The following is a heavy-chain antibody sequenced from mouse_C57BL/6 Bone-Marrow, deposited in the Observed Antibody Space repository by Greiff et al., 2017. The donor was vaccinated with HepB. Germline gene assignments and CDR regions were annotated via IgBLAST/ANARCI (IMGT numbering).Heavy chain of an antibody. D-gene: IGHD3-1*01. CDR1: GYTFTSYW. Sequence: QVQLQQPGAELVKPGASVKLSCKASGYTFTSYWMHWVKQRPGQGLEWIGMIHPNSGNTNYNEKFKGKAKLTVDKSSSTAYMQLSSLTSEDSAVYYCARSKARATGFAYWGQGTTLTVSS. CDR2: IHPNSGNT. J-gene: IGHJ2*01. CDR3: ARSKARATGFAY. V-gene: IGHV1-64*01.